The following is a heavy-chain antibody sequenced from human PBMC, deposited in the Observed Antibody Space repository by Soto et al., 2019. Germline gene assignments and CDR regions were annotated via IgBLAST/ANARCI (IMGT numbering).Heavy chain of an antibody. J-gene: IGHJ6*04. Sequence: SETLSLTCSVYGGSFSDYYWSLIRQPPGKGLEWIGEINHSGSTNYNPSLKSRVTISVHTSKNQFSLKLSSVTAADTAVYYCARARKGSGSDYYYHYGMDVWGKGTTVTVS. CDR2: INHSGST. CDR3: ARARKGSGSDYYYHYGMDV. V-gene: IGHV4-34*01. CDR1: GGSFSDYY. D-gene: IGHD3-3*01.